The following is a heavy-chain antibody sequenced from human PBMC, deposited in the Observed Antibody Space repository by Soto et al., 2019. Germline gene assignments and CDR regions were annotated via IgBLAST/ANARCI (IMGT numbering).Heavy chain of an antibody. Sequence: GGSLRLSCAASGFTFSSYGMHWVRQAPGKGLEWVAVISYDGSNKYYADSVKGRFTTSRDNSKNTLYLQMNSLRAEDTAVYYCAKDGGDDGYNFFYFDYWGQGTLVTVSS. CDR1: GFTFSSYG. D-gene: IGHD5-12*01. J-gene: IGHJ4*02. CDR3: AKDGGDDGYNFFYFDY. CDR2: ISYDGSNK. V-gene: IGHV3-30*18.